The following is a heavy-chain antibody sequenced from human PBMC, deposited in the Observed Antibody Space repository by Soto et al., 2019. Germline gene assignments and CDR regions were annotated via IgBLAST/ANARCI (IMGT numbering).Heavy chain of an antibody. J-gene: IGHJ4*02. V-gene: IGHV4-59*11. CDR1: SDPTSTHN. Sequence: SETLSLTCTVSSDPTSTHNWGWIRQTPGKGLEWIGYMYETGSTSYNPSLNSRVTISLDGSTNQFSLKLSSVTAADTAVYYCARVPDYWGQGILVTVSS. CDR2: MYETGST. D-gene: IGHD2-2*01. CDR3: ARVPDY.